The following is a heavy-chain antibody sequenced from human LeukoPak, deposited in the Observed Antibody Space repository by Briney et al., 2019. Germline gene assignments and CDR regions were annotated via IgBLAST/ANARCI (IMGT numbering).Heavy chain of an antibody. CDR3: ARDPVSGSGSL. CDR1: GFTFSSYG. CDR2: ISYDGSNK. J-gene: IGHJ4*02. V-gene: IGHV3-30*03. Sequence: GGSLRLSCAASGFTFSSYGMHWVRQAPGKGLEWVAVISYDGSNKYYADSVKGRFTISRDNSKNTLYLQMNSLRAEDTAVYYCARDPVSGSGSLWGQGTLVTVSS. D-gene: IGHD3-10*01.